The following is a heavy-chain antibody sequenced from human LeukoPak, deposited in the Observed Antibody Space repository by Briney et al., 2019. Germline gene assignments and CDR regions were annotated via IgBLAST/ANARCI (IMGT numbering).Heavy chain of an antibody. D-gene: IGHD2-21*02. CDR1: GFTFSSYA. CDR3: AKLGYCGGDRHLGAFDI. Sequence: AGGSLILSCAASGFTFSSYAMSWVRQAPGKGLEWVSAISGSGGSTYYADSVKGRFTISRDNSKNTLYLQMNSLRAEDTAVYYCAKLGYCGGDRHLGAFDIWGQGTMVTVSS. J-gene: IGHJ3*02. CDR2: ISGSGGST. V-gene: IGHV3-23*01.